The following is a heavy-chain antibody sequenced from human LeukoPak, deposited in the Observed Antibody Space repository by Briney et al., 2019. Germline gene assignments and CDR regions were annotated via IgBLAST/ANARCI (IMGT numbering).Heavy chain of an antibody. J-gene: IGHJ4*02. D-gene: IGHD6-6*01. CDR2: IYYSGST. Sequence: PSQTLSLTCTVSGDSISSGNYYWTWIRQPPGKGLEWIGYIYYSGSTFYNPSLKSRVTISVDTSKNQFSLKLSSVTAADTAVYYCARAVGSSSSVAFDYWGQGTLVTVSS. V-gene: IGHV4-30-4*01. CDR3: ARAVGSSSSVAFDY. CDR1: GDSISSGNYY.